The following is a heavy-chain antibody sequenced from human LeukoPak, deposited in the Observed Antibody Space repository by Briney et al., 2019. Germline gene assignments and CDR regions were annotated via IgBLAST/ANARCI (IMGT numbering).Heavy chain of an antibody. Sequence: PSETLSLTCAVSGGSISSGGYSWSWIRQPPGKGLEWIGYIYYSGSTNYNPSLKSRVTISVDTSKNQFSLKLSSVTAADTAVYYCARDTAMVHFDYWGQGTLVTVSS. D-gene: IGHD5-18*01. J-gene: IGHJ4*02. CDR1: GGSISSGGYS. CDR3: ARDTAMVHFDY. CDR2: IYYSGST. V-gene: IGHV4-61*08.